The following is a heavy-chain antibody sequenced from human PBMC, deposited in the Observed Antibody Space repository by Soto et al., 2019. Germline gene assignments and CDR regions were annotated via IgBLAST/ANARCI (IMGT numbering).Heavy chain of an antibody. Sequence: SETLSLTCTVSGGSMSEYFWSWIRQSPGKGLEWIGYIYYLGSTDYNPSLKSRVTISVDTSKRQFSLRLTSVTAADTAVYYCARDGYDGSGSPYPAYWGPGTQVTVSA. CDR2: IYYLGST. V-gene: IGHV4-59*01. D-gene: IGHD3-10*01. CDR1: GGSMSEYF. CDR3: ARDGYDGSGSPYPAY. J-gene: IGHJ4*02.